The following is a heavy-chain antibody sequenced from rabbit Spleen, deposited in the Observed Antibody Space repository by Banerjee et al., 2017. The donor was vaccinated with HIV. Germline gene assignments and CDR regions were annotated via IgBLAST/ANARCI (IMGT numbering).Heavy chain of an antibody. CDR3: ARATGSSFSSYGMDL. J-gene: IGHJ6*01. CDR2: IAGSSSGCT. CDR1: GFSFSSSDY. Sequence: QSLEESGGDLVKPGASLTLTCTASGFSFSSSDYMCWVRQAPGKGLEWISCIAGSSSGCTYSATWAKGRFTCSKTSSTTVTLQMTSLTVADTATYFCARATGSSFSSYGMDLWGPGTLVTVS. V-gene: IGHV1S40*01. D-gene: IGHD8-1*01.